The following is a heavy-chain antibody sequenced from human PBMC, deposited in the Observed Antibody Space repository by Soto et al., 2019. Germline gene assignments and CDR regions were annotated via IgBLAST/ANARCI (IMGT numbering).Heavy chain of an antibody. J-gene: IGHJ6*02. V-gene: IGHV5-10-1*01. D-gene: IGHD2-2*01. Sequence: GESLKISCKGSGYSFTSYWISWVRQVPGKGLEWMGRIDPSDSYTNYSPSFQGHVTISADKSISTAYLQWSSLKASDTAMYYCASDVGGRVVPAAIAHYYYGMDVWGQGTTVTVSS. CDR2: IDPSDSYT. CDR3: ASDVGGRVVPAAIAHYYYGMDV. CDR1: GYSFTSYW.